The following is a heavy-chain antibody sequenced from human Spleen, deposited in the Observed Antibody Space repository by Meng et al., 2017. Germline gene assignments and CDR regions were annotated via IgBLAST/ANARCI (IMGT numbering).Heavy chain of an antibody. CDR2: ISASGKSI. J-gene: IGHJ4*02. Sequence: GESLKISCSSSGFTFSSYDMNWVRQTPGKGLELLSYISASGKSIYYADSVKGRFTISRDNAKNSMYLQMNSLRAEDTAFYYCARYQIRITFGIDSWGQGTLVTVSS. D-gene: IGHD3-16*01. V-gene: IGHV3-48*03. CDR3: ARYQIRITFGIDS. CDR1: GFTFSSYD.